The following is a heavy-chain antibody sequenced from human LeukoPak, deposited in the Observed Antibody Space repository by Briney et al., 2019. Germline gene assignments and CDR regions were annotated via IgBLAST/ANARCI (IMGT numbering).Heavy chain of an antibody. V-gene: IGHV1-18*01. CDR1: GYTFTSYG. CDR2: ISAYNGNT. D-gene: IGHD3-9*01. J-gene: IGHJ4*02. Sequence: ASVKVSCKASGYTFTSYGISWVRQAPGQGLEWMGWISAYNGNTNYAQKFQGRVTITADKSTSTAYMELSSLRSEDTAVYYCARSRDILTFDYWGQGTLVTVSS. CDR3: ARSRDILTFDY.